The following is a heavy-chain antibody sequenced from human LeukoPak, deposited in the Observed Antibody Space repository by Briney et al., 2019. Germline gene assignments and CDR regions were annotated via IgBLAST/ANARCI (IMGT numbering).Heavy chain of an antibody. V-gene: IGHV4-30-4*07. D-gene: IGHD3-3*01. J-gene: IGHJ4*02. CDR2: ISYSGNT. Sequence: SETLSLTCAVSGGSISSGGYSWSWIRQPPGKGLEWIGYISYSGNTYYNPSLKSRVTISVDTSKNQFSLKLNSVTAADTAVYCCARGERYDFHFDYWGQGTLATVSS. CDR3: ARGERYDFHFDY. CDR1: GGSISSGGYS.